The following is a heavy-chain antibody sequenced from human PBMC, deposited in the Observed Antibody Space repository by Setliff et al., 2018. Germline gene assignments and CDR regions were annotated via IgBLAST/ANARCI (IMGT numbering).Heavy chain of an antibody. CDR2: INTGGGSA. CDR1: GYTFTDFG. J-gene: IGHJ3*02. CDR3: ARDLNRWFGEFAFDI. Sequence: GASVKVSCKASGYTFTDFGINWVRQAPGQGFEWMGTINTGGGSASIVDQFQDRVTMTRDTSTSTVYMEFSSLKSDDTAVYYCARDLNRWFGEFAFDIWGQGTMVTVSS. V-gene: IGHV1-46*01. D-gene: IGHD3-10*01.